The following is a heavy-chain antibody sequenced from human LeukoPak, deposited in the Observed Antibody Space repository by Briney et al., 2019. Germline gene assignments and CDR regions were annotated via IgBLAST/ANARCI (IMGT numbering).Heavy chain of an antibody. Sequence: GGSLRLSCAASGFTFSSYWMSWVRQAPGKGLEWVGRIKSKTDGGTTDYAAPVKGRFTISRDDSKNTLYLQMNSLKTEDTAVYYCTTDASVLRYFDWPDFYYMDVWGKGTTVTISS. D-gene: IGHD3-9*01. CDR1: GFTFSSYW. V-gene: IGHV3-15*01. J-gene: IGHJ6*03. CDR3: TTDASVLRYFDWPDFYYMDV. CDR2: IKSKTDGGTT.